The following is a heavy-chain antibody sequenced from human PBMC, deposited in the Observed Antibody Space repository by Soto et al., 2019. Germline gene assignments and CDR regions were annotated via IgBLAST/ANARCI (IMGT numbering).Heavy chain of an antibody. CDR2: IYPGDSDT. CDR3: ASGAGNMGYYYGMDV. J-gene: IGHJ6*02. D-gene: IGHD1-1*01. CDR1: TSYW. Sequence: TSYWIGWVRQMPGKGLEWMGIIYPGDSDTRYSPSFQGQVTISADKSISTAYLQWSSVKASDTAMYYCASGAGNMGYYYGMDVWGQGTTVTVS. V-gene: IGHV5-51*01.